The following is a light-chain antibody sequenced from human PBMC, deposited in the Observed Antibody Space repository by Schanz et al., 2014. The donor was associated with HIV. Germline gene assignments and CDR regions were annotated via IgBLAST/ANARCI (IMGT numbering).Light chain of an antibody. Sequence: QSALTQPASVSGSPGQSITISCTGTTSDIGTYDLVSWYQQHPGRAPKLLIYEVSKRASGVSSRFSGSKSGSTASLTISGLQAEDEADYYCASYTTSHTVVFGTGTKLTVL. J-gene: IGLJ1*01. CDR1: TSDIGTYDL. CDR2: EVS. V-gene: IGLV2-23*02. CDR3: ASYTTSHTVV.